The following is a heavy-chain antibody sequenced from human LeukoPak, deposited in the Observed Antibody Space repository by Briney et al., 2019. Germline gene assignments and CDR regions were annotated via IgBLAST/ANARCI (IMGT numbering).Heavy chain of an antibody. V-gene: IGHV4-39*01. CDR1: GGSISSSSYY. J-gene: IGHJ4*02. CDR3: ARHQREVGAPY. Sequence: PSETLSLTCTVSGGSISSSSYYWGWTRQPPGKGLEWIGSIYYSGSTYYNPSLKSRVTISVDTSKNQFSLKLSSVTAADTAVYYCARHQREVGAPYWGQGTLVTVSS. D-gene: IGHD1-26*01. CDR2: IYYSGST.